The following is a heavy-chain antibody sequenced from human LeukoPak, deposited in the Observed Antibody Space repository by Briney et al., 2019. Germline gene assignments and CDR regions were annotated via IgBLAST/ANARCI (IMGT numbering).Heavy chain of an antibody. Sequence: SETLSLTCTISGDSINDHYGGWIRQSPGEGLELIAYIYSSVRTNYNPSLRSRVTISIDTSKSQFSLQLTSVTAADAGVYYCARQRCSGGSCYRVDQLYYMDVWGKGTTVTVSS. J-gene: IGHJ6*03. CDR1: GDSINDHY. CDR3: ARQRCSGGSCYRVDQLYYMDV. D-gene: IGHD2-15*01. CDR2: IYSSVRT. V-gene: IGHV4-4*09.